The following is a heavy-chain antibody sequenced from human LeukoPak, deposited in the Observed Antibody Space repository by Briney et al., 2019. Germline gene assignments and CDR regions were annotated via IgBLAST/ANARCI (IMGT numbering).Heavy chain of an antibody. CDR3: ARERSRYSSSWYSIGY. CDR2: IIPILGIA. Sequence: ASVKVSCKASGYTFTSYAISWVRQAPGQGLEWMGRIIPILGIANYAQKFQDRVTITADKSTSTAYMELSSLRSEDTAVYYCARERSRYSSSWYSIGYWGQGTLVTVSS. CDR1: GYTFTSYA. D-gene: IGHD6-13*01. V-gene: IGHV1-69*04. J-gene: IGHJ4*02.